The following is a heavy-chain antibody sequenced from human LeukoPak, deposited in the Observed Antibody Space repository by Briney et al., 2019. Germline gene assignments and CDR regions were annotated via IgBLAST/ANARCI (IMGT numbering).Heavy chain of an antibody. D-gene: IGHD3-22*01. CDR1: GYTFTGYY. Sequence: GASVKVSCKASGYTFTGYYMHWVRQAPGQGLEWMGWINPNSGGTNYAQKFQGRVTMTRDTSISTAYMELSRLRSDDTAVYYCARAETYYYDSSGYQNYWGQGTLVTVSS. CDR2: INPNSGGT. J-gene: IGHJ4*02. CDR3: ARAETYYYDSSGYQNY. V-gene: IGHV1-2*02.